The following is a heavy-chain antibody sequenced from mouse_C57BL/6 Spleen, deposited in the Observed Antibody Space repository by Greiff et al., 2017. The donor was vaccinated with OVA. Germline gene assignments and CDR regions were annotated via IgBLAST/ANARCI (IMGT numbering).Heavy chain of an antibody. V-gene: IGHV1-55*01. CDR2: IYPGSGGT. Sequence: VQLQQPGAELVKPGASVKMSCKASGYTFTSYWITWVKQRPGQGLEWIGDIYPGSGGTNYNEKFKSKATLTVDNSSSTAYMQLSSLTSADYAVYNCASSGYCGSRFWFAYWGKGTLVTASA. CDR3: ASSGYCGSRFWFAY. D-gene: IGHD1-1*01. J-gene: IGHJ3*01. CDR1: GYTFTSYW.